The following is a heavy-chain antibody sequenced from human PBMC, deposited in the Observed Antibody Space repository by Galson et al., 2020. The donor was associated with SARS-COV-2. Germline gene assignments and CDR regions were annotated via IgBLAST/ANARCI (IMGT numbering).Heavy chain of an antibody. CDR3: ATGSYSSSWYSLFDY. Sequence: ASVKVSCKVSGYTLTALSMHWVRQAPGKGLEWMGGFDPEDGETIYAQKFQGRVTMTEDTSTDTAYMELSSLRSEDTAVYYCATGSYSSSWYSLFDYWGQGTLVTVSS. V-gene: IGHV1-24*01. D-gene: IGHD6-13*01. CDR1: GYTLTALS. J-gene: IGHJ4*02. CDR2: FDPEDGET.